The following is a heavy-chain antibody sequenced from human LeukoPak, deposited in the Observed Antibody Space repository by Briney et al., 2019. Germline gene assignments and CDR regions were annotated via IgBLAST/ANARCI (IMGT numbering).Heavy chain of an antibody. CDR1: GFTFSSYS. J-gene: IGHJ1*01. V-gene: IGHV3-48*04. CDR3: ARDNRLWSSGWYRYFQH. Sequence: SGGSLRLSCAASGFTFSSYSMNWVRQAPGKGLEWVSYISSSSSTIYYADSMKGRFTISRDNAKNSLYLQMNSLRAEDTAVYYCARDNRLWSSGWYRYFQHWGQGTLVTVSS. CDR2: ISSSSSTI. D-gene: IGHD6-19*01.